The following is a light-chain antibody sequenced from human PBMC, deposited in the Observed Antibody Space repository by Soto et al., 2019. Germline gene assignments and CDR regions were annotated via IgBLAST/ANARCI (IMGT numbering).Light chain of an antibody. V-gene: IGKV3-20*01. CDR3: QLYDSSPT. CDR1: QSVASGY. CDR2: GAS. Sequence: EIVLTQSPGTLSLSAGERATLSCRASQSVASGYLAWYQQKPGQAPTVLIYGASSRAAGIPDRFSGSGSGTDFTLTISRREPEDSAVYYCQLYDSSPTFGQGTKVEIK. J-gene: IGKJ1*01.